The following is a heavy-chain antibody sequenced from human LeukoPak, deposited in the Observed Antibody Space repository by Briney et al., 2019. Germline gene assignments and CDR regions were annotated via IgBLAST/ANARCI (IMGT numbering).Heavy chain of an antibody. CDR2: INPNSGGT. D-gene: IGHD3-3*01. V-gene: IGHV1-2*02. Sequence: ASVKVSCKASGYTFTGYYMHWVRQAPGQGLEWMGWINPNSGGTNYAQKFQGRVTMTRDTSISTAYMGLSRLRSDDTAVYYCARDPWVLRFLEWPRFDPWGQGTLVTVSS. CDR1: GYTFTGYY. J-gene: IGHJ5*02. CDR3: ARDPWVLRFLEWPRFDP.